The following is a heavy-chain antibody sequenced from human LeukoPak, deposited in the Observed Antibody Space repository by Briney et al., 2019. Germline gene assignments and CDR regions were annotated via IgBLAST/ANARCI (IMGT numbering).Heavy chain of an antibody. Sequence: PGGSLRLSCAASGFTFSSYAMSWVRQAPGKGLEWVSAISGSGGSTYYADSVKGRFTISRDNGKNSLYLQMNSLRVEDTAVYYCARDGPGGSPTSGWFDPWGQGTLVIVSS. CDR3: ARDGPGGSPTSGWFDP. J-gene: IGHJ5*02. CDR1: GFTFSSYA. V-gene: IGHV3-23*01. D-gene: IGHD3-16*01. CDR2: ISGSGGST.